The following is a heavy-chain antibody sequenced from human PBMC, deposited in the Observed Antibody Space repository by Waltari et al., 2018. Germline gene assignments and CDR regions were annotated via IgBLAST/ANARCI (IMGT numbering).Heavy chain of an antibody. Sequence: EVRLVEYGGGLVQRGGALRLSCAAAGVTFAHSGMGWVRQAPGKGLECVSSISGSGGTTYYADSVKGRFTMSKDFSKNTLFLQMNSVRVDDTADYYCAKSSGSYYEVFDRWGRGTLVTVSS. CDR1: GVTFAHSG. CDR3: AKSSGSYYEVFDR. CDR2: ISGSGGTT. V-gene: IGHV3-23*04. J-gene: IGHJ4*02. D-gene: IGHD1-26*01.